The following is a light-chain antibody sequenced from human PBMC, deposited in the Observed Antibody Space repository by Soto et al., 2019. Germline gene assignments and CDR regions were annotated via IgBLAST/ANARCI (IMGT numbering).Light chain of an antibody. CDR3: QQRSDWPT. Sequence: EIVLTQPPGTLSLSPGERATLSCRASQSVSSSYLAWYQQKPGQAPRLLIYDASNRATGIPARFSGSGSGTDFTLTISSLEPEDFAVYYCQQRSDWPTFGGGTKVDIK. CDR1: QSVSSSY. V-gene: IGKV3-11*01. CDR2: DAS. J-gene: IGKJ4*01.